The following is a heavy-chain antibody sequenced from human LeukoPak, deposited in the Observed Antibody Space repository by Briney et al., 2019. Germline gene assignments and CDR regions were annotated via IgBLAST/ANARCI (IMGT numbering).Heavy chain of an antibody. D-gene: IGHD6-13*01. V-gene: IGHV4-4*09. CDR1: GGSISSYY. CDR3: ARQSSSSYYFDY. J-gene: IGHJ4*03. Sequence: SETLSLTCTVSGGSISSYYWGWIRRPPGKGLEWIGYIYTSGSTNYNPSLKSRVTISVDTSKNQFSLSLSSVTAADTAVYYCARQSSSSYYFDYWGQGTMVTVSS. CDR2: IYTSGST.